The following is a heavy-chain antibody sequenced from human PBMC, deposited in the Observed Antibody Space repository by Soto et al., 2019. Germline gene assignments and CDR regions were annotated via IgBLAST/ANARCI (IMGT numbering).Heavy chain of an antibody. CDR3: TTFRYYDFWSGYYSRNAFDI. Sequence: EVQLVESGGGLVKPGGSLRLSCAASGFTFSNAWMSWVRQAPGKGLEWVGRIKSKTDGGTTDYAAPVKGRFTISRDDSKNTLYLQMNSLKTEDTAVYYCTTFRYYDFWSGYYSRNAFDIWGQGTMVTVSS. CDR1: GFTFSNAW. V-gene: IGHV3-15*01. D-gene: IGHD3-3*01. CDR2: IKSKTDGGTT. J-gene: IGHJ3*02.